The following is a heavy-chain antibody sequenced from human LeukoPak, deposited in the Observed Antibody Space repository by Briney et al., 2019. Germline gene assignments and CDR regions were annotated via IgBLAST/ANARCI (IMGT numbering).Heavy chain of an antibody. CDR3: AKSVAGTLGTFDY. CDR1: GFTFSSYA. J-gene: IGHJ4*02. D-gene: IGHD6-19*01. CDR2: ISGSGGGT. Sequence: PGGSLRLSCAASGFTFSSYAMSWVRQAPGKGLEWVSAISGSGGGTYYADSVKGRFTISRDNSKNTLYLQMNSLRAEDTAVYYCAKSVAGTLGTFDYWGQGTLVTVSS. V-gene: IGHV3-23*01.